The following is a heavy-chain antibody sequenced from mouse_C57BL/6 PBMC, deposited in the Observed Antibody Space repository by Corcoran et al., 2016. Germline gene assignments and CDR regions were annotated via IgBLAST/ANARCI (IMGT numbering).Heavy chain of an antibody. J-gene: IGHJ3*01. CDR2: INTYSGVP. D-gene: IGHD2-2*01. CDR3: AREGGYDGVAY. CDR1: GYTFTTYG. Sequence: QIQLVQSGPELKKPGETVKISCKASGYTFTTYGMSWVKQAPGKGLKWMGWINTYSGVPTYADDFKGRFAFSLETSASTAYLQINNLKNEDTATYFCAREGGYDGVAYWGPGSLVTVSA. V-gene: IGHV9-3*01.